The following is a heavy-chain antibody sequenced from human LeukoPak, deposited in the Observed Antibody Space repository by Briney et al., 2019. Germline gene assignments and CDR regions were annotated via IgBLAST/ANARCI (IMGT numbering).Heavy chain of an antibody. CDR2: IIPILGIA. CDR3: ARVSPGFGDFDY. D-gene: IGHD3-10*01. J-gene: IGHJ4*02. CDR1: GGTFSSYA. V-gene: IGHV1-69*04. Sequence: GASVKVSCKASGGTFSSYAISWVRQAPGQGLEWMGRIIPILGIANYAQKFQGRVTITADKSTSTAYMELSSLRSEDTAVYYCARVSPGFGDFDYWGQGTLVTVSS.